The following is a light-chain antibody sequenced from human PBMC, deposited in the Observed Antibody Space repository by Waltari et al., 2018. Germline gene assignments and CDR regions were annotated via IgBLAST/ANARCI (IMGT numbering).Light chain of an antibody. J-gene: IGKJ1*01. CDR2: WAS. CDR1: QSVLYNSNNKNY. CDR3: QQYYSTPQT. V-gene: IGKV4-1*01. Sequence: IVMTQSPDSLTVSLVERATIHCKSSQSVLYNSNNKNYLAWYQQKPGQPPKLLISWASTRESGVPDRFSGSGSGTDFTLTISSLQAEDVAVYYCQQYYSTPQTFGQGTKVEIK.